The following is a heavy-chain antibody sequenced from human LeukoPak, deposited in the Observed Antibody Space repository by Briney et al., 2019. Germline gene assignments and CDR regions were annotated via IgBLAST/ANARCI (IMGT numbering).Heavy chain of an antibody. D-gene: IGHD6-19*01. J-gene: IGHJ4*02. CDR1: GFTFSSYS. CDR3: AKGQWLVLFPDY. Sequence: GRSLRLSCAASGFTFSSYSMHWVRQAPGKGLEWVAVISYDGSNKYYADPVKGRFTISRDNSKNTLYLQMNSLRAEDTAVYYCAKGQWLVLFPDYWGQGTLVTVSS. V-gene: IGHV3-30*18. CDR2: ISYDGSNK.